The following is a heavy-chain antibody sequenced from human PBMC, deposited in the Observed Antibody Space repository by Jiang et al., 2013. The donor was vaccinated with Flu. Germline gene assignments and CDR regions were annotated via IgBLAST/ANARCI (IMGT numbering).Heavy chain of an antibody. J-gene: IGHJ4*02. Sequence: FSFSTSGMSWIRHAPRERPLEWLARIDWDDDNSTTHLCRPGSPSSKDTSKNQIILTMTNMDPVDTATYYCARIGGGWSFDYWGQGTLVTVSS. D-gene: IGHD6-19*01. CDR3: ARIGGGWSFDY. V-gene: IGHV2-70*04. CDR2: IDWDDDN. CDR1: FSFSTSGM.